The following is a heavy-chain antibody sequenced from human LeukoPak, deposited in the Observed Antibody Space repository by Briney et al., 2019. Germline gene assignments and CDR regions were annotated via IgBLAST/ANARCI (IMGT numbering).Heavy chain of an antibody. J-gene: IGHJ4*02. Sequence: GGSLRPSCAASGFTFSSYSMNWVRQAPGKGLEWASYISSSSSTIYYADSVKGRFTISRDNAKNSLYLQMNSLRDEDTAVYYCARDRPGYSSSWYSDYWGQGTLVTVSS. CDR1: GFTFSSYS. D-gene: IGHD6-13*01. V-gene: IGHV3-48*02. CDR2: ISSSSSTI. CDR3: ARDRPGYSSSWYSDY.